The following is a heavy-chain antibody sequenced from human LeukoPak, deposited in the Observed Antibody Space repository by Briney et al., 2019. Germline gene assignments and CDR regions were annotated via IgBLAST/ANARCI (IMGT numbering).Heavy chain of an antibody. J-gene: IGHJ4*02. Sequence: SETLSLTCAVYGGSFSGYYWGWIRQPPGKGLEWIGEINHSGSTNYNPSLKSRVTISLDTSKNQFSLNLSSVTAADTAVYYCARGRGYPAYWGQGTLVTVSS. CDR2: INHSGST. D-gene: IGHD2-15*01. V-gene: IGHV4-34*01. CDR3: ARGRGYPAY. CDR1: GGSFSGYY.